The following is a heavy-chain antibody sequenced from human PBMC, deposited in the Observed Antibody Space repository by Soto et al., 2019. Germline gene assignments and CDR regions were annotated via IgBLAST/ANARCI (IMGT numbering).Heavy chain of an antibody. D-gene: IGHD3-10*01. CDR1: GYTFTSYG. V-gene: IGHV1-18*01. CDR2: VSAYNGNT. Sequence: QVQLVQSGAEVKKPGASVKVSCKASGYTFTSYGISWVRQAPGQGLEWMGWVSAYNGNTNYPQKLQGRVTTTTPTSASTAYMGLRSLRSDDTAVYYCASNYLYYYGSGNTNYYGMDVWCQGTTVTVSS. CDR3: ASNYLYYYGSGNTNYYGMDV. J-gene: IGHJ6*02.